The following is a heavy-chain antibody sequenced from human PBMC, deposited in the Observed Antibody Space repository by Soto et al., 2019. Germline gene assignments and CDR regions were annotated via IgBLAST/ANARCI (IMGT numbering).Heavy chain of an antibody. D-gene: IGHD3-10*01. V-gene: IGHV2-5*02. CDR1: GFSLSTSGVG. CDR2: IYWDDDK. Sequence: QITLKESGPTLVKPTQTLTLTCTFSGFSLSTSGVGVGWIRQPPGKALEWLALIYWDDDKRYSPSLKSRLTITKDPSKHQVVLTMTNMDPVDTATYYCAHSEVRGFYGGMDVWGQGTTVTVSS. CDR3: AHSEVRGFYGGMDV. J-gene: IGHJ6*02.